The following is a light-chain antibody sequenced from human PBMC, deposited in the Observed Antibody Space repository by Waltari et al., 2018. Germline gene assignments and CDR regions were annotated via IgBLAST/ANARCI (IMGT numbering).Light chain of an antibody. CDR2: RNN. V-gene: IGLV1-44*01. CDR1: APNIKGHG. CDR3: ASREDILNGRV. J-gene: IGLJ3*02. Sequence: QSALTHSPSASGAPGQRVTITPSGSAPNIKGHGVDWYQQLPRTAPKHLIYRNNQRPSGVPGRFSGAKSGTSASLAISGLRSEDEADYYCASREDILNGRVFGGGTKVTVL.